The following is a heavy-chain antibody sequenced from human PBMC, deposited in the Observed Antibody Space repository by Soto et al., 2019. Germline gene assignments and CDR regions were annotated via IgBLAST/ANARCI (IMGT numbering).Heavy chain of an antibody. CDR3: AHHPYYGLGTYSFDY. CDR1: GFSLSTSGVG. Sequence: QITLKESGPTLVKPTQTLTLTCTFSGFSLSTSGVGVGWIRQPPGKALEWLAVIYWDDDKRSSSSLKSRLTITKEPSKNQVVLKMTNMEPVDTATYYCAHHPYYGLGTYSFDYWGQGILVTVSS. J-gene: IGHJ4*02. V-gene: IGHV2-5*02. D-gene: IGHD3-10*01. CDR2: IYWDDDK.